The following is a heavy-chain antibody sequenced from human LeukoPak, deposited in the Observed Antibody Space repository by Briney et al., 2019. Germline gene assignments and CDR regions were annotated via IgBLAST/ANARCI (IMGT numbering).Heavy chain of an antibody. CDR3: ARGGPSSRYFDY. Sequence: PSETLSLTCSVSGDSISYFYWSWIRQAAGKGLEWIGRFSTSGSTDYNASLKSRVTMSVDTSKNQFSLKLSSVTAADTAVYYCARGGPSSRYFDYWGQGTLVTVSS. D-gene: IGHD6-13*01. V-gene: IGHV4-4*07. CDR2: FSTSGST. J-gene: IGHJ4*02. CDR1: GDSISYFY.